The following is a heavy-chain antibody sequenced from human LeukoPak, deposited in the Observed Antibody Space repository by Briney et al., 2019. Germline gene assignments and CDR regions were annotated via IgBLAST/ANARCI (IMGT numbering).Heavy chain of an antibody. CDR3: ARGRPHGNDY. V-gene: IGHV3-74*01. CDR2: IASDGSST. Sequence: GGDLRLSCTASEFTFSIYWMNWVRQAPGKGLVWVSRIASDGSSTTYADSVKGRFSISRDNAKNTLYLQMNSLRVEDTAVYYCARGRPHGNDYWGQGTLVTVSS. D-gene: IGHD4-23*01. J-gene: IGHJ4*02. CDR1: EFTFSIYW.